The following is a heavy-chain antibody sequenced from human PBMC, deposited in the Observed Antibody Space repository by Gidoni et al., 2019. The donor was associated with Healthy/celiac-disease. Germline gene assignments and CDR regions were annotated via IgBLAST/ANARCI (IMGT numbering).Heavy chain of an antibody. CDR2: IYYSGST. D-gene: IGHD1-1*01. V-gene: IGHV4-31*03. Sequence: QVQLQESGPGLVKPSQTLSLTCTVPGCSIRSGGYYWSWIRQHPGKGLEWIGYIYYSGSTYYNPSLKSRVTISVDTSKNQFSLKLSSVTAADTAVYYCARAHELERRSAFDIWGQGTMVTVSS. CDR1: GCSIRSGGYY. J-gene: IGHJ3*02. CDR3: ARAHELERRSAFDI.